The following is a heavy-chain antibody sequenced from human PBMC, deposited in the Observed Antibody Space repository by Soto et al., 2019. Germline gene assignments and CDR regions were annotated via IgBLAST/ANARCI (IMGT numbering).Heavy chain of an antibody. D-gene: IGHD5-18*01. V-gene: IGHV4-30-2*01. CDR1: GGSISSSSYY. J-gene: IGHJ4*02. Sequence: SETLSLTYTVSGGSISSSSYYWSWIRQPPGKGLEWIGYIYHSGSTYYNPSLKSRVTISVDRSKNQFSLKLSSVTAADTAVYYCARGGYSYGYAFDYWGQGALVTVSS. CDR2: IYHSGST. CDR3: ARGGYSYGYAFDY.